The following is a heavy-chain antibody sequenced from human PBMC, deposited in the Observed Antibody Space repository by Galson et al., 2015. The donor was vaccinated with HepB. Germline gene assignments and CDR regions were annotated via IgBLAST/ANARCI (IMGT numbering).Heavy chain of an antibody. V-gene: IGHV3-23*01. Sequence: SLRLSCAASGFTFSSYAMSWVRQAPGKGLEWVAAVSGHGTTTYYADSVKGRFTISRDSSKNTVFLQMNSLRAEDMAVYYCAKSPGYSGTWGGYFDYWGQGTLVTVSS. J-gene: IGHJ4*02. CDR1: GFTFSSYA. CDR3: AKSPGYSGTWGGYFDY. CDR2: VSGHGTTT. D-gene: IGHD6-13*01.